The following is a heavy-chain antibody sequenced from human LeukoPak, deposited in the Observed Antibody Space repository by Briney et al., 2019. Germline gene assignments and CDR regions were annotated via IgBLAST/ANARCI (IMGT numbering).Heavy chain of an antibody. Sequence: GGSLRLSCAASGLSLSDYHMSWIRQAPGKGLEWVSYISSSDNTIYYADSVKGRFTISTDNAKNSLFLQMNSLRAEDTAVYYCARYSYGSRSAFDIWGQGTMVTVSS. D-gene: IGHD5-18*01. CDR1: GLSLSDYH. CDR2: ISSSDNTI. J-gene: IGHJ3*02. V-gene: IGHV3-11*04. CDR3: ARYSYGSRSAFDI.